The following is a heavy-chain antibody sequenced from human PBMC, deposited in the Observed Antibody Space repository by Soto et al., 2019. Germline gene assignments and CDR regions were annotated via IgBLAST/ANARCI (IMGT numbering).Heavy chain of an antibody. CDR2: INHSGRT. CDR1: GGSFSGYY. J-gene: IGHJ5*02. D-gene: IGHD3-3*01. V-gene: IGHV4-34*01. Sequence: QVQLQQWGAGLLKPSETLSLTCAVYGGSFSGYYWSWIRQPPGKGLEWIGEINHSGRTNYNPSLKSRVTIAVDTSKSQFSLRLSSVTAANTAVYYCARGPLTYYDLWSCYSTLSWFDPWGQGTLVTVSS. CDR3: ARGPLTYYDLWSCYSTLSWFDP.